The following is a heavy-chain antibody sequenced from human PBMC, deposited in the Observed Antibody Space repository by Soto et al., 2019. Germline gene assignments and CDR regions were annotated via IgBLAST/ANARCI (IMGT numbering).Heavy chain of an antibody. J-gene: IGHJ4*02. CDR3: ARGGSLTYYDILTGYDDSNDY. D-gene: IGHD3-9*01. V-gene: IGHV1-8*01. CDR2: MNPNSGNT. Sequence: EASVKVSCKASGYTFTSYDINWVRQATGQGLEWVGWMNPNSGNTGYAQKFQGRVTMTRNTSISTAYMELSSLRSEDTAVYYCARGGSLTYYDILTGYDDSNDYWGQGTLVTVSS. CDR1: GYTFTSYD.